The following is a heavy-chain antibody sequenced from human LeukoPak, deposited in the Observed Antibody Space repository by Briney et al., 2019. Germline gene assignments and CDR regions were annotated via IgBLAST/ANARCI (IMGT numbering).Heavy chain of an antibody. D-gene: IGHD3-9*01. CDR1: GSTFSGSA. J-gene: IGHJ4*02. CDR3: TRQTYDILTGYYTFDY. CDR2: IRSKANSYAT. V-gene: IGHV3-73*01. Sequence: GGSLRLSCAASGSTFSGSAMHWVRQASGKGLEWVGRIRSKANSYATAYAASVKGRFTISRDDSKNTAYLQMNSLKTEDTAVYYCTRQTYDILTGYYTFDYWGQGTLVTVSS.